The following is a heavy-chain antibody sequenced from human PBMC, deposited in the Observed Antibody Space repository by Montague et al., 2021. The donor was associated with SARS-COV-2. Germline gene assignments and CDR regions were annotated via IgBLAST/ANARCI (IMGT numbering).Heavy chain of an antibody. CDR2: ISYDGNNK. V-gene: IGHV3-30-3*01. Sequence: SLRLSCAASGFTFSSYAMDWVRQAPGKGLEWVAIISYDGNNKYYTDSVKGRFTISRDNSKNTLFLQMNSLRVEDTAVYYCVRGGFYGSGTFYTWRGYFDYWGQGALVTVSS. J-gene: IGHJ4*02. D-gene: IGHD3-10*01. CDR1: GFTFSSYA. CDR3: VRGGFYGSGTFYTWRGYFDY.